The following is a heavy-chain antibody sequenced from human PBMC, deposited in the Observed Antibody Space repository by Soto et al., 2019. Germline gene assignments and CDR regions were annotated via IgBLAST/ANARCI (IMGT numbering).Heavy chain of an antibody. V-gene: IGHV4-34*01. CDR2: INHSGGT. Sequence: SETLSLTCAVYGGSFSGYYWSWIRQPPGKGLEWIGEINHSGGTNYNPSLKSRVTISVDTSKNQFSLKLSSVTAADTAVYYCARGRYCSSTSCYARYSSSSYFDYWGQGTLVTVSS. CDR3: ARGRYCSSTSCYARYSSSSYFDY. CDR1: GGSFSGYY. J-gene: IGHJ4*02. D-gene: IGHD2-2*01.